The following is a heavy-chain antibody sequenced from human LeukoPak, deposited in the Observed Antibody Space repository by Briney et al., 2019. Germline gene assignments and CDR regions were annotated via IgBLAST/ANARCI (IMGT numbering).Heavy chain of an antibody. V-gene: IGHV1-8*01. CDR2: MNPNSGNT. CDR1: GYTFTSYD. CDR3: AGDILTGLDAFDI. D-gene: IGHD3-9*01. J-gene: IGHJ3*02. Sequence: ASVKVSCKASGYTFTSYDINWVRQATGQGLEWMGWMNPNSGNTGYAQKFQGRVTMTRNTSISTAYMELSSLRSEDTAVYYCAGDILTGLDAFDIWGQGTMVTVSS.